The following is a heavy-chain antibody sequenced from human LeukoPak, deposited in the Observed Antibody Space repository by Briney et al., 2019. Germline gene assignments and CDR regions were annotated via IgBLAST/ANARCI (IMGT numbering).Heavy chain of an antibody. CDR3: AKALGAICGTGCSSRYFDC. V-gene: IGHV3-23*01. CDR1: GFTFGSYA. J-gene: IGHJ4*02. CDR2: ISGSGDSA. Sequence: GGSLRLSCAASGFTFGSYAMSWVRQAPGKGLEWVSIISGSGDSAYSADSMKGRFTISRDNSKNILYLQMDTLRAEDTAVYYCAKALGAICGTGCSSRYFDCWGQGTLVTVSS. D-gene: IGHD2-21*02.